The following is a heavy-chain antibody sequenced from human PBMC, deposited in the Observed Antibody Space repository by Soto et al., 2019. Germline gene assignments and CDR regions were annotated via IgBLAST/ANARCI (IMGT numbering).Heavy chain of an antibody. CDR2: ISAYNGNT. J-gene: IGHJ6*02. V-gene: IGHV1-18*04. CDR1: GYTFTSYG. CDR3: ARDPRGVGATDYYYGMDV. D-gene: IGHD1-26*01. Sequence: QVQLVQSGAEVKKPGASVKVSCKASGYTFTSYGISWVRQVPGQGLEWMGWISAYNGNTNYAQKLQGRVTMTTDTSTSTAYMELRSLRSDDTAVYYCARDPRGVGATDYYYGMDVWGQGTTVTVSS.